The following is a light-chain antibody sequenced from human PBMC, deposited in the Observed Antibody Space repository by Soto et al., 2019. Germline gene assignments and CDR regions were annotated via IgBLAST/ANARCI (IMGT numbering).Light chain of an antibody. CDR1: SSDVGGYNY. Sequence: QSALTQPASVSGSPGQSITISGTGTSSDVGGYNYVSWYQQHPGKAPKVIIYEVSNWPSGVANRFSGSKSGNTASLAISGLQAEDEADDYCSSYTSSSTLSYVFGTGTKVTVL. J-gene: IGLJ1*01. V-gene: IGLV2-14*01. CDR2: EVS. CDR3: SSYTSSSTLSYV.